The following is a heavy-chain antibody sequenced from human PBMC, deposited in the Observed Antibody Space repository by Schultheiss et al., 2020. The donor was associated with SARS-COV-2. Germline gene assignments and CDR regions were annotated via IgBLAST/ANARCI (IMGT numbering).Heavy chain of an antibody. Sequence: SETLSLTCTVSGGSISSSSYYWSWIRQPPGKGLEWIGYIYYSGSTNYNPSLKSRVTISVDTSKNQFSLKLSSVTAADTAVYYCARGNSRYQLQRGMDVWGQGILVTVSS. CDR3: ARGNSRYQLQRGMDV. CDR2: IYYSGST. D-gene: IGHD2-2*01. CDR1: GGSISSSSYY. J-gene: IGHJ4*02. V-gene: IGHV4-61*05.